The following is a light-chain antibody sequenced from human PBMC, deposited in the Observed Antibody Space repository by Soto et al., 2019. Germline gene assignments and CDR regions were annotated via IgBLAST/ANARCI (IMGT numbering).Light chain of an antibody. Sequence: QAVVTQPPSASGTPGQRVTISCSGSSSNIGSNYVYWYRQLPGTAPNVLIYRNDERPSGVPDRFSGSKSGSSASLAISGLRSEDEADYYCSAWDDSLSGPVFGRGTKLT. CDR1: SSNIGSNY. V-gene: IGLV1-47*01. CDR3: SAWDDSLSGPV. CDR2: RND. J-gene: IGLJ3*02.